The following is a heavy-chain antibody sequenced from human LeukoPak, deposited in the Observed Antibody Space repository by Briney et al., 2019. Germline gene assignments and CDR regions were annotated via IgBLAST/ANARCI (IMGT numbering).Heavy chain of an antibody. CDR2: INHSGST. CDR3: AGSSQYYYDSSGYSQARFFDY. Sequence: PSETLSLTCAAYGGSFSGYYWSWIRQPPGKGLEWIGEINHSGSTNYNPSLKSRVTISVDTSKNQFSLKLSSVTAADTAVYYCAGSSQYYYDSSGYSQARFFDYWGQGTLVTVSS. D-gene: IGHD3-22*01. CDR1: GGSFSGYY. V-gene: IGHV4-34*01. J-gene: IGHJ4*02.